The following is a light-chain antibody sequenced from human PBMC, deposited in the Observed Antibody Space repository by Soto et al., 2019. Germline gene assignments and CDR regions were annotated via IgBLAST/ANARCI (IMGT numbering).Light chain of an antibody. J-gene: IGLJ2*01. V-gene: IGLV2-14*01. CDR2: DAN. CDR1: SRDIGAYIY. CDR3: TSYTTANTLA. Sequence: QSVLTQPASVSGSPGQSITISCTGTSRDIGAYIYVSWFQQYPGKAPKCMIYDANNRPSGVSNRFSGSKSGNTASLTISGLQAEDEAVYSCTSYTTANTLALGGGTKLTVL.